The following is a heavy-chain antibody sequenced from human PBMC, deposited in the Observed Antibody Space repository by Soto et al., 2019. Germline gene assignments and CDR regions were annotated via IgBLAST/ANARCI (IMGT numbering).Heavy chain of an antibody. D-gene: IGHD2-2*02. CDR2: INSDGSST. V-gene: IGHV3-74*01. CDR1: GFTFSSYW. CDR3: ARRGGRVGYCSSTSCYTDYYYGMDV. J-gene: IGHJ6*01. Sequence: GGSLGLCCASSGFTFSSYWMHWVRQAPGKGLVWVSRINSDGSSTSYADSVKGRFTISRDNAKNTLYLQMNSLRAEDTAVYYCARRGGRVGYCSSTSCYTDYYYGMDVWGQGTTVTVSS.